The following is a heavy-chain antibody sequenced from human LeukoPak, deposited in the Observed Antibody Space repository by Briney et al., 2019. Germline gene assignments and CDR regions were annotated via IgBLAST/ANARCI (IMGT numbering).Heavy chain of an antibody. Sequence: GASVKVSCKASGYTCTGYYMHWVRQAPGQGLEWMGWINPNSGGTNYAQKFQGRVTMTRDTSISTAYMELSRLRSGDTAVYYCAREGTRYYYYMDVWGKGTTVTVSS. CDR1: GYTCTGYY. CDR2: INPNSGGT. D-gene: IGHD3/OR15-3a*01. V-gene: IGHV1-2*02. CDR3: AREGTRYYYYMDV. J-gene: IGHJ6*03.